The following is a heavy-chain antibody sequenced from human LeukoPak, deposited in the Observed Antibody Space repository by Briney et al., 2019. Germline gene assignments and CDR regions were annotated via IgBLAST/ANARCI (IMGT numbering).Heavy chain of an antibody. CDR1: GGTFSSYA. Sequence: GASVKVSCKASGGTFSSYAISWVRQAPGQGLEWMGGIIPIFGTANYAQKFQGRVTITADESTSTAYMELSSLISEDTAVYYCARYHTTKSYGGKVWFDPWGQGTLVTVSS. D-gene: IGHD4-23*01. V-gene: IGHV1-69*01. J-gene: IGHJ5*02. CDR3: ARYHTTKSYGGKVWFDP. CDR2: IIPIFGTA.